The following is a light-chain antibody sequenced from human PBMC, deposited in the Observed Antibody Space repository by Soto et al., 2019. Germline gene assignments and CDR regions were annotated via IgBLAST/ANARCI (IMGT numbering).Light chain of an antibody. CDR3: QQYNSYSPWT. J-gene: IGKJ1*01. CDR1: QGISSY. V-gene: IGKV1-9*01. CDR2: AAS. Sequence: DIQLTQSPSFLSASVGDRVTITCRASQGISSYLAWYQQKPGKAPKLLIYAASNLQSGVPSKFSGSGSGTDFTLTISSLQPEDFATYYCQQYNSYSPWTFGQGTKVDIK.